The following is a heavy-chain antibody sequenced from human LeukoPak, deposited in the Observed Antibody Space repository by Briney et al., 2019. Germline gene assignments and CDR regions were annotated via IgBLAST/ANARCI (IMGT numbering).Heavy chain of an antibody. J-gene: IGHJ4*02. Sequence: SETLSLTCTVSGGSISSYYWSWIRLPPGRGLEWIGYIYYSGSTNYNPSLKSRVTISVDTSKNQFSLKLSTVTAADTAVYYCARGSYDFWGGYFAYWGQGTLVTVSS. CDR1: GGSISSYY. D-gene: IGHD3-3*01. CDR3: ARGSYDFWGGYFAY. V-gene: IGHV4-59*01. CDR2: IYYSGST.